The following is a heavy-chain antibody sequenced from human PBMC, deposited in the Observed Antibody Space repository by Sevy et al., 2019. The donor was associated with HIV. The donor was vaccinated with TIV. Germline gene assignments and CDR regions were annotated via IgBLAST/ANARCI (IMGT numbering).Heavy chain of an antibody. J-gene: IGHJ6*02. D-gene: IGHD6-6*01. CDR2: ISAYNGKT. CDR1: GYTFASYG. V-gene: IGHV1-18*04. Sequence: ASVKVSCKASGYTFASYGISWVRQAPGQGLEWMGWISAYNGKTNIAQKLQVKFTMTTDTSTSTAYMELRSLRSDDTAVYYCARDGQVYSSSSGGYYYYGMDVWGQGTTVTVSS. CDR3: ARDGQVYSSSSGGYYYYGMDV.